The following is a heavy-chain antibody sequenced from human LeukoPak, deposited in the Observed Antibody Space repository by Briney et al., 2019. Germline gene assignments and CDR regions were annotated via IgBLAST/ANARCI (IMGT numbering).Heavy chain of an antibody. J-gene: IGHJ4*02. CDR3: ARAGGHGSGSYPTYYFDY. CDR2: INWNGGST. CDR1: GFTFDDHG. V-gene: IGHV3-20*04. Sequence: GGSLRLSCAASGFTFDDHGMSWVRQAPGKGLEWVSVINWNGGSTGYADSVKGRFTSTRDNAKNSLYLQMNSLRAEDTALYYCARAGGHGSGSYPTYYFDYWGQGTLVTVSS. D-gene: IGHD3-10*01.